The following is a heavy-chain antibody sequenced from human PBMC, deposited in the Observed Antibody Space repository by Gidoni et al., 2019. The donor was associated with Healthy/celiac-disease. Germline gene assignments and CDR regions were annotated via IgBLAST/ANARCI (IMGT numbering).Heavy chain of an antibody. V-gene: IGHV3-30*18. CDR2: ISYDGSNK. J-gene: IGHJ6*02. D-gene: IGHD6-13*01. CDR1: GFTFSSYG. CDR3: AKKIAAAGPYYYYGMDV. Sequence: QVQLVESGGGVVQPGRSLRLSCAASGFTFSSYGMHWVRQAPGKGLEWVAVISYDGSNKYYADSVKGRFTISRDNSKNTLYLQMNRLRAEDTAVYYCAKKIAAAGPYYYYGMDVWGQGTTVTVSS.